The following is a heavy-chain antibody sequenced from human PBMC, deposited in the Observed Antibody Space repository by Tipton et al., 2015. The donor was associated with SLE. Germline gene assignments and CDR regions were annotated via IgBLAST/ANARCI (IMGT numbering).Heavy chain of an antibody. Sequence: TLSLTCTVSGGSISGYYWGWIRPPAGKGLEWSGRVYSSGSTIYNPSIKSRITLSLDTSKNQFSLRVNSVTAADPAVYYCARGGGSYYDDWGQGTLVTVSS. CDR2: VYSSGST. CDR1: GGSISGYY. J-gene: IGHJ4*02. V-gene: IGHV4-4*07. CDR3: ARGGGSYYDD. D-gene: IGHD1-26*01.